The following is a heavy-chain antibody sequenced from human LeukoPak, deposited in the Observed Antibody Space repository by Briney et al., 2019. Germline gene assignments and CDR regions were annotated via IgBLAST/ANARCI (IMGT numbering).Heavy chain of an antibody. Sequence: GGSLTLSCAASGFIYRSYAMNWLRQATGKAGEWVSYISSSSSTIYYAYSVKGRFTISRDNAKNSLYLQMNSLRDEDTAVYYCARDRSEQWLVHAFDIWGQGTMATVSS. D-gene: IGHD6-19*01. CDR2: ISSSSSTI. J-gene: IGHJ3*02. CDR1: GFIYRSYA. CDR3: ARDRSEQWLVHAFDI. V-gene: IGHV3-48*02.